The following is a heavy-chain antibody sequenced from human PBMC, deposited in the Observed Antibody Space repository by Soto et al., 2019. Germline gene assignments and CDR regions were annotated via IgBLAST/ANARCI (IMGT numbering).Heavy chain of an antibody. J-gene: IGHJ6*02. CDR2: IYYSGST. D-gene: IGHD6-6*01. V-gene: IGHV4-30-4*01. Sequence: PSETLSLTGTVSVGSISSGDYYWSWILQPPGKGLEWIGYIYYSGSTYYNPSLKSRVTISVDTSKNQFSLKLSSVTAADTAVYYCARVLRYSSSSNYYYGMDVWGQGTTVTVSS. CDR1: VGSISSGDYY. CDR3: ARVLRYSSSSNYYYGMDV.